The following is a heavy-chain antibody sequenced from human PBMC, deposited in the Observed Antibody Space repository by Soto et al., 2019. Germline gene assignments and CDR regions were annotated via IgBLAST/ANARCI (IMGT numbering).Heavy chain of an antibody. CDR1: GFTFSSYA. J-gene: IGHJ4*02. D-gene: IGHD5-18*01. V-gene: IGHV3-30*14. Sequence: GGSLRPSCSASGFTFSSYAMRWLRQALGKGLEWVAVISYDGCNKYYAVSVKGRFTISRDNSKNTLYLQLNSLRAETTAVYYWATARLPVSYGYFDYWGQATQVTVSS. CDR2: ISYDGCNK. CDR3: ATARLPVSYGYFDY.